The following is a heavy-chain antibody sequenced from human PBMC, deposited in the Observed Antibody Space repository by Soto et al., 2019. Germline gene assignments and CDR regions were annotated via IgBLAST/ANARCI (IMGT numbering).Heavy chain of an antibody. D-gene: IGHD2-2*01. CDR2: ISYDGSDK. J-gene: IGHJ4*02. CDR1: GVTFSTYG. CDR3: ANPRSFHSSSPRRHKHYFDY. Sequence: PGRSLRLSCAGSGVTFSTYGMHWVRQPPGKGLEWVAVISYDGSDKFYADSVKGRFTISRDNSKNTLYLQMSSLRPEETALYYSANPRSFHSSSPRRHKHYFDYRGPAPLVPVS. V-gene: IGHV3-30*18.